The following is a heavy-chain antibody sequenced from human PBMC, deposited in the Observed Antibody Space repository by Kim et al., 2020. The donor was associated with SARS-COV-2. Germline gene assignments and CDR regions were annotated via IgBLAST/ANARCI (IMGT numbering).Heavy chain of an antibody. CDR3: AAGGLAGVRGDFSYYMAV. V-gene: IGHV1-18*01. CDR2: ISFHNGDT. CDR1: GYAFNLFA. Sequence: ASVKVSCKASGYAFNLFALTWVRQAPGQGLEWMGWISFHNGDTKVAQRFQARVTVTTDTSTTTAYLDLRSLRSDDTAIYYCAAGGLAGVRGDFSYYMAVW. D-gene: IGHD3-10*01. J-gene: IGHJ6*03.